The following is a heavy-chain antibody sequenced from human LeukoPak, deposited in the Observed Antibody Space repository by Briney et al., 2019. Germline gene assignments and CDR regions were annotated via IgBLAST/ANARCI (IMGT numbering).Heavy chain of an antibody. Sequence: GASVKVSCKASGYTFTSYGISWVRQAPGQGLEWMGWISAYNGNTNYAQKLQGRVTMTTDTSTSTAYMELRSLRSDDTAVYYCARAPGTQWLAHYFDYWGQGTLVTVSS. V-gene: IGHV1-18*01. CDR1: GYTFTSYG. D-gene: IGHD6-19*01. CDR3: ARAPGTQWLAHYFDY. J-gene: IGHJ4*02. CDR2: ISAYNGNT.